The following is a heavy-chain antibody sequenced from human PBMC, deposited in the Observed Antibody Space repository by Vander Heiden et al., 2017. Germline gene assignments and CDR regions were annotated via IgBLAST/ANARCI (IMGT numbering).Heavy chain of an antibody. D-gene: IGHD2-21*02. CDR3: TGVRNSGVVTAMVDY. CDR2: IRSKAYGGTT. V-gene: IGHV3-49*03. J-gene: IGHJ4*02. CDR1: GFTFGDYA. Sequence: EVQLVESGGGLVQPGRSLRLSCTASGFTFGDYAMSWFRQAPGKGLEWVGFIRSKAYGGTTEYAASGKGRFTISRDDSKSSAYMQMNRLKTDDTAVYYCTGVRNSGVVTAMVDYWGQGTLVTVSS.